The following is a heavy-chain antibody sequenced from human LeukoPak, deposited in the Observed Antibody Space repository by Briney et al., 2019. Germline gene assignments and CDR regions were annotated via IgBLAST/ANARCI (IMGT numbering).Heavy chain of an antibody. CDR2: ISSSSSYI. CDR3: AREAMVATENWFDP. V-gene: IGHV3-21*01. CDR1: GFTFSSYS. J-gene: IGHJ5*02. Sequence: GGSLRLSCAASGFTFSSYSMHWVRQAPGKGLEWVSSISSSSSYIYYADSVKGRFTISRDNAKNSLYLQMNSLRAEDTAVYYCAREAMVATENWFDPWGQGTLVTVSS. D-gene: IGHD5-12*01.